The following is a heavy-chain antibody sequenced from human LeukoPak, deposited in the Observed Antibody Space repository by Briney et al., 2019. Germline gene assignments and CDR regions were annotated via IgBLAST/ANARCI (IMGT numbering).Heavy chain of an antibody. D-gene: IGHD3-10*01. J-gene: IGHJ3*02. Sequence: GGSLRLSCAASGFTFRTYGTHWVRQAPGKGLEWVAVVSYDGSNKYYPDSVKGRFTISRDNSKNTLYLQMNSLRAEDTAVYYCANYFGRFGAFDIWGQGTMVTVSS. V-gene: IGHV3-30*18. CDR3: ANYFGRFGAFDI. CDR1: GFTFRTYG. CDR2: VSYDGSNK.